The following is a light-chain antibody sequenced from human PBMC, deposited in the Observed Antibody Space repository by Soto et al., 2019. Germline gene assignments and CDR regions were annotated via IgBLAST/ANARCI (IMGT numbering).Light chain of an antibody. CDR1: QSVLYSSNNKNY. Sequence: DIVMTHSPDSLAVSLGERATINCKSSQSVLYSSNNKNYLGWYQKKPGQPPKLLIYWASTRQSGVPDRFSGSGSGTDFTLTISSLQAEDVAVYYCQQYYNTPYTFGQGTKLEIK. J-gene: IGKJ2*01. CDR2: WAS. V-gene: IGKV4-1*01. CDR3: QQYYNTPYT.